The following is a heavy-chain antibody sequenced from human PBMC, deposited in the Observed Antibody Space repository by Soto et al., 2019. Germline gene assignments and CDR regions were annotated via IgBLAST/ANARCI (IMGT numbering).Heavy chain of an antibody. J-gene: IGHJ4*02. Sequence: GESLKISCAASGFTFSSYSMNWVRQAPGKGLEWVSSISSSSSYIYYADSVKGRFTISRDNAKNSLYLQMNSLRAEDTAVYYCARDPSSSSFDYWGQGTLVTVSS. CDR3: ARDPSSSSFDY. V-gene: IGHV3-21*01. CDR1: GFTFSSYS. CDR2: ISSSSSYI. D-gene: IGHD6-6*01.